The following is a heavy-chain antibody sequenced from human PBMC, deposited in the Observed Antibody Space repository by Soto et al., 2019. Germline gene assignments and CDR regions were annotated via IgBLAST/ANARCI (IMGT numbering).Heavy chain of an antibody. V-gene: IGHV3-48*01. Sequence: GGSLRLSCEASGFTFSSYSMNWVRQAPGKGLQWVSFITSSGSATYYADSVKGRFTISRHNSKNTLYLQMNSLRAEDTAVYYCARDRVVVVPAATTRSYYYYGMDVWGQGTTVTVSS. CDR1: GFTFSSYS. D-gene: IGHD2-2*01. CDR2: ITSSGSAT. J-gene: IGHJ6*02. CDR3: ARDRVVVVPAATTRSYYYYGMDV.